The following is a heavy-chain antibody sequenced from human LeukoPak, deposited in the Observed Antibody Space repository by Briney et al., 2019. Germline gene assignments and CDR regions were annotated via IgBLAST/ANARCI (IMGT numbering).Heavy chain of an antibody. J-gene: IGHJ5*02. CDR1: GFTLSSYA. D-gene: IGHD6-6*01. CDR2: IRGSGGST. CDR3: AKDIAARPGYNWFDP. V-gene: IGHV3-23*01. Sequence: GGSLRLSCAASGFTLSSYAMSWVRQAPGKGLEWVSAIRGSGGSTYYADSVKGRFTISRDNSKNTLYLQMNSLRAEDTAVYYCAKDIAARPGYNWFDPWGQGTLVTVSS.